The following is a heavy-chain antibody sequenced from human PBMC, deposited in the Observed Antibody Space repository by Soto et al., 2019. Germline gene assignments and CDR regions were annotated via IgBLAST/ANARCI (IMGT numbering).Heavy chain of an antibody. D-gene: IGHD1-26*01. CDR1: GFTFSSYW. Sequence: PGGSLRLSCAASGFTFSSYWMHWVRQVPGKGLVWVSRINSDGSRYADSVKGRFTISRDNARNTLYLQMNSLRAEDTAVYYCARDGVGGTIDYIYGMDVWGQGTTVTVSS. CDR3: ARDGVGGTIDYIYGMDV. CDR2: INSDGS. J-gene: IGHJ6*02. V-gene: IGHV3-74*03.